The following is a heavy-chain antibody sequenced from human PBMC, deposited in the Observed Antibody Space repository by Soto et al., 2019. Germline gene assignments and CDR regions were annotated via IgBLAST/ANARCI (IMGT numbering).Heavy chain of an antibody. V-gene: IGHV1-18*01. CDR3: ARDAVSCDYTNHLDF. CDR1: GYSFTTYG. J-gene: IGHJ4*02. Sequence: QVQLVQSGPEVKKPGASVKVSCKASGYSFTTYGINWVRQAPGQGLEWMGWISAYNGNTAYAQRFQGRVTVTTDTSTSTAYMELRSLRSDDTAVYYCARDAVSCDYTNHLDFWGQGTLVSVSS. D-gene: IGHD4-4*01. CDR2: ISAYNGNT.